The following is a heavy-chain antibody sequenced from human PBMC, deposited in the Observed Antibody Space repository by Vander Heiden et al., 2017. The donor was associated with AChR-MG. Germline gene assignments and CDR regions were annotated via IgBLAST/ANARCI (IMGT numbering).Heavy chain of an antibody. J-gene: IGHJ4*02. CDR1: GFPFSSYA. CDR3: ARGGGFGYDFDY. Sequence: QVQLVESGGGVVQLGRSLRLSCAASGFPFSSYAMHGVRQAPGKGLEWVAVISYDGSNKYYADSVKGRFTISRDNSKNTLYLQMNSLRAEDTAVYYCARGGGFGYDFDYWGQGTLVTVSS. D-gene: IGHD5-12*01. V-gene: IGHV3-30-3*01. CDR2: ISYDGSNK.